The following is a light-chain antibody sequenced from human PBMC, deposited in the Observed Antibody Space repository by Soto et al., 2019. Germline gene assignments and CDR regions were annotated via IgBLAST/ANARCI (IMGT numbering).Light chain of an antibody. CDR3: QQRSNWPPIT. J-gene: IGKJ5*01. Sequence: VSQSPSTLSVSTGEGVTLSCRASQGIGDTLAWYQQKPGQAPRLLIYDASNRATGIPARFSGSGSGTDFTLTISSLEPEDFAVYYCQQRSNWPPITFAQGTRLAIK. V-gene: IGKV3-11*01. CDR2: DAS. CDR1: QGIGDT.